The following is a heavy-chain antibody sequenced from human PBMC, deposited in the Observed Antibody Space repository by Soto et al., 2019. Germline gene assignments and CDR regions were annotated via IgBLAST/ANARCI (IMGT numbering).Heavy chain of an antibody. CDR2: IYYSGST. CDR1: GGSLSSGAYY. J-gene: IGHJ4*02. V-gene: IGHV4-31*03. D-gene: IGHD1-26*01. CDR3: ARSLYSGSHLHFAY. Sequence: SETLSLACTVSGGSLSSGAYYWSWIRQHPGKGLEWIGYIYYSGSTYYNPSLESRVTLSVDTSTKQFSLKVSSVTAADTAVYYCARSLYSGSHLHFAYWGQGTLVTVSS.